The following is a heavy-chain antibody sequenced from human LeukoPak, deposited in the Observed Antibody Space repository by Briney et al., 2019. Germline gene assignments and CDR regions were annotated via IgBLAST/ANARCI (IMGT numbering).Heavy chain of an antibody. V-gene: IGHV1-18*01. D-gene: IGHD1-26*01. CDR3: ARGYIGSSSYFEY. CDR1: GDSFTRIG. CDR2: ISAYNGKK. J-gene: IGHJ4*02. Sequence: ASVKVSCKAPGDSFTRIGFNWVRQAPGQGLEWMGCISAYNGKKNYAQILQSRVTMTTDTSTNTAYMELRSLRTDDTAVYYRARGYIGSSSYFEYWGQGTLVTVSP.